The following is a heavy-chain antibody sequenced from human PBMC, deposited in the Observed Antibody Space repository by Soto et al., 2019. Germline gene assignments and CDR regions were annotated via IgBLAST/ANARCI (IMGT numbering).Heavy chain of an antibody. CDR2: ISPNSGVT. CDR3: ARDREGYLDF. Sequence: QVQLVAQSGAEVKKPGASVKVSCKASGNTFSGYYVHWVRQAPGQGLEWMGWISPNSGVTSYAQRFQGRVTMTRDTSISTVYMELNRLRSDDTAVSYCARDREGYLDFWVQGALVTVSS. CDR1: GNTFSGYY. V-gene: IGHV1-2*02. J-gene: IGHJ4*02.